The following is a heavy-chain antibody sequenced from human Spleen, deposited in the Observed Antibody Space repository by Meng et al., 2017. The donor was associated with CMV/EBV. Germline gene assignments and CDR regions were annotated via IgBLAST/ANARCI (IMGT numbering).Heavy chain of an antibody. J-gene: IGHJ4*02. V-gene: IGHV4-59*12. D-gene: IGHD2-15*01. CDR3: TRLDAAQSGYSDY. CDR1: GGSISGYY. CDR2: VYYSGRT. Sequence: QVQLQESGPGLVKPSETLSLTCTVSGGSISGYYWSWIRRPPGKGLEWIGYVYYSGRTQYNPSLNSRVTISADTSRNQFSLKLSSVTAADTAVYYCTRLDAAQSGYSDYWGQGTLVTVSS.